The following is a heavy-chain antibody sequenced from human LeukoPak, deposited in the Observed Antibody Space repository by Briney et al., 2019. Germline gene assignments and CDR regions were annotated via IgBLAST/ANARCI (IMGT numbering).Heavy chain of an antibody. D-gene: IGHD6-13*01. J-gene: IGHJ4*02. CDR1: GYTFTSYA. CDR3: SRDRVYRHLCY. V-gene: IGHV1-3*01. Sequence: GASVKVSCKASGYTFTSYAMHWVRQATGQRLEWMGWINAGNGNTKYSQKFQRRVTITRDTSASTAYIGLCSLRSEDTTVFYCSRDRVYRHLCYWGQGTLVTVPS. CDR2: INAGNGNT.